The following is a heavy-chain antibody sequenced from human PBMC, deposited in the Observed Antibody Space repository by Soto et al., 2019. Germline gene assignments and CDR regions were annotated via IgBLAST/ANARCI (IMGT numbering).Heavy chain of an antibody. D-gene: IGHD2-8*02. CDR1: GGSFSGYY. V-gene: IGHV4-34*01. J-gene: IGHJ4*02. CDR2: INHSGST. Sequence: QVQLQQWGAGLLKPSETLSLTCAVYGGSFSGYYWTWIRQPPGTGLEWNGEINHSGSTNYNPSLKSRVTITVDTSKNQFSLKLTSVAAADTAVYYCASDKITGLFDYWGQGTLVTVSS. CDR3: ASDKITGLFDY.